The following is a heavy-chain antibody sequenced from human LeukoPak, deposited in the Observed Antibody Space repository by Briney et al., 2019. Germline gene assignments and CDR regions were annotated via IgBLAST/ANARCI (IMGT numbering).Heavy chain of an antibody. Sequence: PSETLSLTCTVSSDSISSYYWSWIRQPPGKGLEWIGYIYYSGSTNYNPSLKSRVTISVDTSKNQFSLKLSSVTAADTAVYYCARDHGGNLDWGQGTLVTVSS. CDR3: ARDHGGNLD. J-gene: IGHJ4*02. CDR2: IYYSGST. D-gene: IGHD4-23*01. V-gene: IGHV4-59*01. CDR1: SDSISSYY.